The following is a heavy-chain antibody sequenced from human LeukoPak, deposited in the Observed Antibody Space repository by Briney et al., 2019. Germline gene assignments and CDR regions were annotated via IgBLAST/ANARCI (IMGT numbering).Heavy chain of an antibody. V-gene: IGHV3-23*01. CDR3: AKDRYGSGSYYNY. CDR1: GFTFSSYA. D-gene: IGHD3-10*01. J-gene: IGHJ4*02. CDR2: ISGSGGST. Sequence: GGSLRLPCAASGFTFSSYAMSWVRQAPGKGLEWVSAISGSGGSTYYADSVKGRFAISRDNSKNTLYLQMNSLRAEDTAVYYCAKDRYGSGSYYNYWGQGTLVTVSS.